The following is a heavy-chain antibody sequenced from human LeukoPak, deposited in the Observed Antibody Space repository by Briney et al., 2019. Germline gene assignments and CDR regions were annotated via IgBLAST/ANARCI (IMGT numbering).Heavy chain of an antibody. CDR1: GFIFSSYE. J-gene: IGHJ4*02. D-gene: IGHD1-26*01. CDR2: ISSSGRTM. CDR3: ARDNYSGSRYFDH. Sequence: GRSLRLSCAASGFIFSSYEMSWVRQAPGKGLEWVSYISSSGRTMYYADSVKGRFTVSRDNAKNSLYLQMNSLRAEDTAIYYCARDNYSGSRYFDHWGQGTLVTVSS. V-gene: IGHV3-48*03.